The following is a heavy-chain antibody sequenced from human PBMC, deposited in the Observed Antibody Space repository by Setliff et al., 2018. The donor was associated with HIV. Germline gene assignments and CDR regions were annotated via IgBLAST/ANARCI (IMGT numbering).Heavy chain of an antibody. CDR3: ARIALPHCGGDCYDPFEH. V-gene: IGHV3-21*01. CDR2: ISPSSIYL. Sequence: GGSLRLSCAASGLTLGDYGMVWVRQAPGKGLEWVSSISPSSIYLNYADSMKGRVTISRDNAKKSLYLQMNSLRAEDTAVYYCARIALPHCGGDCYDPFEHWGQGALVTVSS. CDR1: GLTLGDYG. J-gene: IGHJ4*02. D-gene: IGHD2-21*02.